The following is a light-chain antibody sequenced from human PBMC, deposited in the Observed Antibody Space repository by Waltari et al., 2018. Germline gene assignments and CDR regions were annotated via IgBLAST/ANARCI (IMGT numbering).Light chain of an antibody. J-gene: IGKJ1*01. CDR1: QDISNY. V-gene: IGKV1-39*01. Sequence: DIQMTQSPSSLSASVGDRVTITCQASQDISNYLNWYQQKPGKAPKLLIYDASNLETGGPSRFSGSGSGTDFTLTISSLQPEDFATYYCQQSYSTLWTFGQGTKVEIK. CDR3: QQSYSTLWT. CDR2: DAS.